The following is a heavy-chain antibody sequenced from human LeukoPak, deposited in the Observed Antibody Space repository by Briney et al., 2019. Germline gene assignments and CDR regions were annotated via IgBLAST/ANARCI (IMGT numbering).Heavy chain of an antibody. V-gene: IGHV3-9*01. D-gene: IGHD3-3*01. CDR2: ISWNSGSI. CDR1: GFTFSSYS. Sequence: PGGSLRLSCAASGFTFSSYSMNWVRQAPGKGLEWVSGISWNSGSIGYADSVKGRFTISRDNAKNSLYLQMNSLRAEDTALYYCAKDSDTITVGGDFDYWGQGTLVTVSS. CDR3: AKDSDTITVGGDFDY. J-gene: IGHJ4*02.